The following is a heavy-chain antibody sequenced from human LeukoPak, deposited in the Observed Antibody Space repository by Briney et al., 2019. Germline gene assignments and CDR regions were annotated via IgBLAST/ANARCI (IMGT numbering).Heavy chain of an antibody. Sequence: GGPLRPSFEPPGSTFTAYALSGFPRPPGRGRGGASAIIGVGGGTYYADSVKGRFTMSRDNSKNTLYLQMNSLRAEDTAVYYCAKAYDFWSGYSKGGSDYYYYGMDVWGQGTTVTVSS. CDR3: AKAYDFWSGYSKGGSDYYYYGMDV. CDR1: GSTFTAYA. CDR2: IIGVGGGT. D-gene: IGHD3-3*01. V-gene: IGHV3-23*01. J-gene: IGHJ6*02.